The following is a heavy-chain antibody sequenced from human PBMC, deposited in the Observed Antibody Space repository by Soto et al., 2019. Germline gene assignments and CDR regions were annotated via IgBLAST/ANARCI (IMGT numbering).Heavy chain of an antibody. D-gene: IGHD4-17*01. CDR1: GFIFSTYA. CDR3: AHTRGHGVFDAVDI. CDR2: IDQSGGTA. J-gene: IGHJ3*02. V-gene: IGHV3-23*01. Sequence: GGSLRLSCAASGFIFSTYAMNWVRQAPGKGLELVASIDQSGGTAYYAESVRGRFAISRDNSINTLYLQMSSLRAEDTALYYCAHTRGHGVFDAVDIWGQGTMVTVSS.